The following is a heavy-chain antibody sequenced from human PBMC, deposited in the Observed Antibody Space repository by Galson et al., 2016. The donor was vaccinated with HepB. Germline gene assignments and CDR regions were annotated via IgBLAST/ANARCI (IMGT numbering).Heavy chain of an antibody. Sequence: SLRLSCAASGFTFSSYWMSWVRQAPGKGLEWVANIKQDGNEKYYVDSVKGRFTISRDNAKNSLYLQMNSLRAEDTAVYYCARDYDYVWGSYRYTFAFDIWGQGTIVTVSS. J-gene: IGHJ3*02. CDR3: ARDYDYVWGSYRYTFAFDI. CDR2: IKQDGNEK. D-gene: IGHD3-16*02. V-gene: IGHV3-7*04. CDR1: GFTFSSYW.